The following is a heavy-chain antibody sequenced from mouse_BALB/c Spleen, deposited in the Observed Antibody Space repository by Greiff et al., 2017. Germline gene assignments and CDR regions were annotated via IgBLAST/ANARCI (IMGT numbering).Heavy chain of an antibody. CDR3: ARSELTGTDY. V-gene: IGHV1-4*02. J-gene: IGHJ2*01. D-gene: IGHD4-1*01. CDR2: INPSSGYT. Sequence: VQLQQSAAELARPGASVKMSCKASGYTFTSYTMHWVKQRPGQGLEWIGYINPSSGYTEYNQKFKDKTTLTADKSSSTAYMQLISLTSEDSAVYYCARSELTGTDYWGQGTTLTVSS. CDR1: GYTFTSYT.